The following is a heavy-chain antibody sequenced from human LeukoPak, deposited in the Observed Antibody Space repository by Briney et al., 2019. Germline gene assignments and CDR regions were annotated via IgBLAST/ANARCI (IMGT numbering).Heavy chain of an antibody. D-gene: IGHD3-9*01. J-gene: IGHJ4*02. CDR2: INPSSNYI. V-gene: IGHV3-21*01. CDR1: GFTLSGYG. Sequence: GGSLRLSRAASGFTLSGYGMHWVRQAPGKGLEWVSSINPSSNYIYYTDSVKGRFTVSRDNAKNSLFLQMNSLRAEDTAVYYCARDHYNILTGYFSYWGQGTLVAVSS. CDR3: ARDHYNILTGYFSY.